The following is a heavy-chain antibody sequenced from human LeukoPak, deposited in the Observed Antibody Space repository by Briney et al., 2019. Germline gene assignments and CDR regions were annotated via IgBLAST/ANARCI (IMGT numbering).Heavy chain of an antibody. D-gene: IGHD3-16*01. CDR2: IKQDGSEK. Sequence: PGGSLRLSCAASGFTFSSYWMSWVRQAPGKGLEWVANIKQDGSEKYYVDSVKGRFTISRDNAKNSLYLQMNSLRAGDTAAYYCARVSSGGGESTYFDYWGRGTLVTVSS. CDR3: ARVSSGGGESTYFDY. V-gene: IGHV3-7*01. J-gene: IGHJ4*02. CDR1: GFTFSSYW.